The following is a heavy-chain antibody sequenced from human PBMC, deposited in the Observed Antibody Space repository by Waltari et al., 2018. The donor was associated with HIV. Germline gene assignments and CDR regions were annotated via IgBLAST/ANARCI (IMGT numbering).Heavy chain of an antibody. J-gene: IGHJ4*02. Sequence: QVQLQESGPGLVKPSQTLSLTCTVPGGPISRGGYYWSWISQHPGKGLEWIGYIYYSGSIYYNPSLKSRVTISRDTSKNQFSLKLNSATAADTAVYYCARGTTVTNGGLWDYWGQGSLVTVSS. V-gene: IGHV4-31*03. CDR1: GGPISRGGYY. D-gene: IGHD4-17*01. CDR2: IYYSGSI. CDR3: ARGTTVTNGGLWDY.